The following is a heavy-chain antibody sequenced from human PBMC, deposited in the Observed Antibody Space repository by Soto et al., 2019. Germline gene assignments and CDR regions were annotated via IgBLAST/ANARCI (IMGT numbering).Heavy chain of an antibody. CDR1: GYTFTSYG. CDR3: ARAYSGNPYYFDY. J-gene: IGHJ4*02. D-gene: IGHD4-4*01. CDR2: INAGNGNT. V-gene: IGHV1-3*01. Sequence: GASVKVSCKASGYTFTSYGMHWVRQAPGQRLEYMGWINAGNGNTKYSQKFQGRVIITRDTSASTAYMELSSLISEDTAIYYCARAYSGNPYYFDYWGQGTLVTVSS.